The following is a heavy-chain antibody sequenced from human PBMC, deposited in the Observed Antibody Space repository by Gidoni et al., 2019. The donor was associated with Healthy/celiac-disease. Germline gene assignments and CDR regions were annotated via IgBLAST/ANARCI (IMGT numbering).Heavy chain of an antibody. V-gene: IGHV1-18*01. D-gene: IGHD2-15*01. Sequence: QVQLVQSGAEVKKPGASVKVSCKASGYTFTSYGISWVRQAPGQGLEWMGWISAYNGHTNYAQTLQGRVTMTTDTATTPSSMELRSLRSDDTAVYYFARALGGGSFYLCGWFDPWGQGTLFTFSS. CDR3: ARALGGGSFYLCGWFDP. CDR2: ISAYNGHT. CDR1: GYTFTSYG. J-gene: IGHJ5*02.